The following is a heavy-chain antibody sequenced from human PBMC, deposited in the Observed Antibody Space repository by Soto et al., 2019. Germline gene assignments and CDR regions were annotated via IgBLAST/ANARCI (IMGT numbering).Heavy chain of an antibody. CDR2: IKGDGTTT. Sequence: EAHLVESGGGLPQPGGSLRLSCVASGFNFSPYFIAWVRQGPGMGLEWVSHIKGDGTTTAYADSVRGRFIISRDNGRNTLFLQMNSLRDEDTAVYYCVRDRGTPDSFDIWGQGTTVIVSS. D-gene: IGHD1-26*01. V-gene: IGHV3-74*01. J-gene: IGHJ3*02. CDR3: VRDRGTPDSFDI. CDR1: GFNFSPYF.